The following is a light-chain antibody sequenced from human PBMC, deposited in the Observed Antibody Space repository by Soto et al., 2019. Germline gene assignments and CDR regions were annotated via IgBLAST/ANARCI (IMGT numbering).Light chain of an antibody. CDR1: QSVNTY. CDR2: DAS. V-gene: IGKV3-11*01. J-gene: IGKJ1*01. CDR3: QQRSNWPRT. Sequence: EIVLTQSPATLSLSPGERATLSCRASQSVNTYLAWYQQKSGQAPRLLIYDASNRATGIPARFSGSGSGTDFTLTISSLEPEDFAVYYCQQRSNWPRTFGQGTKVEIK.